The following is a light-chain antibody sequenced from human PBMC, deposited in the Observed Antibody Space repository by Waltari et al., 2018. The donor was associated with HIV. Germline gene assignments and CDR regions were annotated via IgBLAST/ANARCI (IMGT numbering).Light chain of an antibody. J-gene: IGLJ1*01. CDR1: NIGSKS. CDR3: QVWDPLSDHPV. CDR2: YNS. V-gene: IGLV3-21*04. Sequence: SHVLSQPPSVSVAPGKTASVTCGGDNIGSKSVHWYQQRPGQAPLLIIFYNSDRPPGIPERFSGSNSVGTATLTISRVEAGDEADYYCQVWDPLSDHPVFGTGTKVTVL.